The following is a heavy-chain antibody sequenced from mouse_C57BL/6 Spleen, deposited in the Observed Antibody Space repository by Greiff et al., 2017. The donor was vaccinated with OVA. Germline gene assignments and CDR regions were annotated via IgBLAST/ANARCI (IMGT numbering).Heavy chain of an antibody. D-gene: IGHD2-4*01. CDR1: GYTFTSYW. Sequence: VQLQQSGPVLARPGASVKMSCKTSGYTFTSYWMHWVKQRPGQGLEWIGALYPGNSDTSYNQKFKGKAKLTAVTSASTAYMELSSRTNEDSAVYYCTRYYYDHYAMDYWGQGTSVTVSS. V-gene: IGHV1-5*01. CDR3: TRYYYDHYAMDY. J-gene: IGHJ4*01. CDR2: LYPGNSDT.